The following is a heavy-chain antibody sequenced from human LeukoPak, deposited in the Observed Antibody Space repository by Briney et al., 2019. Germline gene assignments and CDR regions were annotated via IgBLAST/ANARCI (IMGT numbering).Heavy chain of an antibody. CDR1: GFTFSSYW. CDR2: INPDGSER. CDR3: TRDLAAVPGPRMDV. J-gene: IGHJ6*02. D-gene: IGHD6-19*01. Sequence: GGSLRLSCAASGFTFSSYWVNWARQAPGKGLEWVALINPDGSERYYVDSVKGRFTISRDNARNSLYLQMDSLRDDDTAMYFCTRDLAAVPGPRMDVWGQGTTVTVSS. V-gene: IGHV3-7*03.